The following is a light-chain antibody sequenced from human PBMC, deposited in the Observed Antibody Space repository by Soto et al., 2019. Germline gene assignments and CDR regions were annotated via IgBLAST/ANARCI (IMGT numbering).Light chain of an antibody. CDR2: LGS. CDR3: MQALQTRWT. Sequence: DIVMTQSPLSLPVTPGEPASISCRSSQSLLHTNGYNYLDWYLQKPGQSPQLLIYLGSNRASGVPDRFSGSGSGTDFTLEISRVEAEDVGVYYCMQALQTRWTFGQGTEVEIK. J-gene: IGKJ1*01. CDR1: QSLLHTNGYNY. V-gene: IGKV2-28*01.